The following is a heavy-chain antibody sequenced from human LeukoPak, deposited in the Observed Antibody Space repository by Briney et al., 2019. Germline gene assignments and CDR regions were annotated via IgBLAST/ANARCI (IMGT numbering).Heavy chain of an antibody. J-gene: IGHJ4*02. CDR1: GFTFSSYT. D-gene: IGHD3-3*01. CDR3: AKDHYWSIDY. Sequence: GGSLRLSCAASGFTFSSYTMHWVRQAPGKGLEWVAVISYDGSNKYYADSVKGRFTISRDNSKNTLYLQMNSLRAEDTGVYYCAKDHYWSIDYWGRGTLVTVSS. V-gene: IGHV3-30*04. CDR2: ISYDGSNK.